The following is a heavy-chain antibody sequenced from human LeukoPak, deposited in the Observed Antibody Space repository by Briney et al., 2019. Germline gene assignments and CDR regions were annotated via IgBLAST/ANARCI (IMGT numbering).Heavy chain of an antibody. J-gene: IGHJ4*02. CDR2: ISLSSTAI. V-gene: IGHV3-48*01. Sequence: PGGSLRLSCAASGFTFSSYSMNWVRQAPGKGLEWVSYISLSSTAIYYADSVKGRFTVSRDNAKNSLYLQMNSLRAEDQAVYYCARGPLEALASTSDDWGQGTLVTVSS. CDR3: ARGPLEALASTSDD. D-gene: IGHD6-19*01. CDR1: GFTFSSYS.